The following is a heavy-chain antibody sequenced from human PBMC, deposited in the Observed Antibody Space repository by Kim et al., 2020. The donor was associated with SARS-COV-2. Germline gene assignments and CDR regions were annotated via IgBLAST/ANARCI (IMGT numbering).Heavy chain of an antibody. V-gene: IGHV3-23*01. D-gene: IGHD3-22*01. CDR3: ARGRGSGSHHTHWYFDL. CDR2: ISGSGNPT. CDR1: GFTFSEYA. J-gene: IGHJ2*01. Sequence: GGSLRLSCAASGFTFSEYAMVWVRQAPGKGLEWVSDISGSGNPTYHADSVRGRLTISRDNSKNTLYLQMNSLRAEDTALYYCARGRGSGSHHTHWYFDLWGRGTLVTVSS.